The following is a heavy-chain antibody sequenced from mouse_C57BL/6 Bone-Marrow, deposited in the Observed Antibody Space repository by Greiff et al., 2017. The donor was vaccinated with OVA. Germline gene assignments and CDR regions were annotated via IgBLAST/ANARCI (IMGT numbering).Heavy chain of an antibody. V-gene: IGHV1-55*01. CDR2: IYPGSGRT. Sequence: QVQLQQPGAELVKPGASVKMSCKASGYTFTSYWITWVKQRPGQGLEWIGDIYPGSGRTNYNEKFKSKATLTVDTSSSTADMQLSSLTSEDAAVDYCSRFKYWYFDVWGTGTTVTVSS. CDR1: GYTFTSYW. J-gene: IGHJ1*03. CDR3: SRFKYWYFDV.